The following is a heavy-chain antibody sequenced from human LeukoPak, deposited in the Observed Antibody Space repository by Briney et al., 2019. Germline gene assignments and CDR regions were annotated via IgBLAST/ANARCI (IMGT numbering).Heavy chain of an antibody. Sequence: SGTLSLTCAVSGGSISNNNWWSWVRQPPGKGLEWIGEVYNDGTTNYNPSLKSRITISLDKSKNQFSLRLTSVTAADTAVYYCAKEPDPWGQGTLVTVSS. CDR1: GGSISNNNW. CDR3: AKEPDP. CDR2: VYNDGTT. V-gene: IGHV4-4*02. J-gene: IGHJ5*02.